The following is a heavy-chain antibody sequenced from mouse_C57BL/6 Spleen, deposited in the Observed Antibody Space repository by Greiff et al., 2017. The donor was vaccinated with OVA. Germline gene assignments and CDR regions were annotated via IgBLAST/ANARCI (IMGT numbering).Heavy chain of an antibody. CDR2: ISDGGSYT. J-gene: IGHJ4*01. D-gene: IGHD2-14*01. CDR3: AREMVRGIHYYAMDY. CDR1: GFTFSSYA. Sequence: EVMLVESGGGLVKPGGSLKLSCAASGFTFSSYAMSWVRQTPEKRLEWVATISDGGSYTYYPDNVKGRFTISRDNAKNNLYLQMSHLKSEDTAMYYCAREMVRGIHYYAMDYWGQGTSVTVSA. V-gene: IGHV5-4*01.